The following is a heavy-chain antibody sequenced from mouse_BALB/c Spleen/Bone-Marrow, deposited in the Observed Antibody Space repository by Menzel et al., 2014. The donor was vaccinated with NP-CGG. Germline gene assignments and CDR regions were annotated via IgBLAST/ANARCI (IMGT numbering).Heavy chain of an antibody. V-gene: IGHV1-54*01. Sequence: VHLVESGAELVRPGTSVKVSCKASGYAFSNYLIAWVKQRPGQGLEWIGVIHPGSGGTNYNEKFKGKATLTADKSSSTAYMQLSSLTSDDSAVCFCARDWDGYFDVWGAGTTVTVSS. CDR3: ARDWDGYFDV. CDR1: GYAFSNYL. D-gene: IGHD4-1*01. J-gene: IGHJ1*01. CDR2: IHPGSGGT.